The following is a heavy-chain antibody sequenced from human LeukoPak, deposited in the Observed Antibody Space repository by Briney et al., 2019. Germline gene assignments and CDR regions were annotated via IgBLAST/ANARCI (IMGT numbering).Heavy chain of an antibody. Sequence: GGSLRLSCAASGXTFNNYGMHYVRQAPGKGLEWVAVISDDGRNKNYADSVKGRFTISRDSSNNTLYLQMNSLRAEDTGVYFCAKDRETTASGTFDFRGQGTLVTVSS. CDR2: ISDDGRNK. V-gene: IGHV3-30*18. J-gene: IGHJ4*02. CDR3: AKDRETTASGTFDF. D-gene: IGHD6-13*01. CDR1: GXTFNNYG.